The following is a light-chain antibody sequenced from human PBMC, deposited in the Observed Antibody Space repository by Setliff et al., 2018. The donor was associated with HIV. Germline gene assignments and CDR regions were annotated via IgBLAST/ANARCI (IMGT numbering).Light chain of an antibody. Sequence: QSALTQPASVSGSPGQSITISCTGTSSDVGGYNYVSWYQQYPGKAPKLIIFDVSRRPSGVPDRFSGSKSQNTASLTISGLQPEDEADYYCCSYVGSYSYVFGTGTKVTVL. V-gene: IGLV2-11*01. CDR1: SSDVGGYNY. J-gene: IGLJ1*01. CDR3: CSYVGSYSYV. CDR2: DVS.